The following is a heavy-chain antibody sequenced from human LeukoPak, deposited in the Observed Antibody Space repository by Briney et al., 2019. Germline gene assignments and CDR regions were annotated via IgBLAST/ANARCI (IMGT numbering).Heavy chain of an antibody. V-gene: IGHV3-30*18. CDR3: AKDPGTPDYGEPQGY. CDR1: GFTFSSYA. Sequence: GGSLRLSCAASGFTFSSYAMSWVRQAPGKGLEWVAVISYDGSNKYYADSVKGRFTISRDNSKNTLYLQMNSLRAEDTAVYYCAKDPGTPDYGEPQGYWGQGTLVTVSS. J-gene: IGHJ4*02. CDR2: ISYDGSNK. D-gene: IGHD4-17*01.